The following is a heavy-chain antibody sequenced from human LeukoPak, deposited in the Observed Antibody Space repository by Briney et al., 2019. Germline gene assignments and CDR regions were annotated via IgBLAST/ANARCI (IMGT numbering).Heavy chain of an antibody. CDR1: GGSISIYY. Sequence: PSETLSLTCTVSGGSISIYYWSWIRQPPGKGLEWIGYIYYSGSTNYNPSLKSRVTISVDTSKNQFSLKLSSVTAADTAVYYCARHLGGPGFSFDYWGQGTLVTVSS. V-gene: IGHV4-59*08. J-gene: IGHJ4*02. D-gene: IGHD3-16*01. CDR3: ARHLGGPGFSFDY. CDR2: IYYSGST.